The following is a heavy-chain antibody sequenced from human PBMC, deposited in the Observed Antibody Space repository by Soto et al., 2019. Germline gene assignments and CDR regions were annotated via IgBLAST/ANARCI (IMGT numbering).Heavy chain of an antibody. J-gene: IGHJ6*03. CDR2: ISYDGSNK. Sequence: QVQLVESGGGVVQPGRSLRLSCAASGFTFSSYGMHWVRQAPGKGLEWEAVISYDGSNKYYADSVKGRFTISRDNSKNTLYLQMNSLRAEDTAVYYCAKDAGSSWYEGDMDVWGKGTTVTVSS. V-gene: IGHV3-30*18. D-gene: IGHD6-13*01. CDR3: AKDAGSSWYEGDMDV. CDR1: GFTFSSYG.